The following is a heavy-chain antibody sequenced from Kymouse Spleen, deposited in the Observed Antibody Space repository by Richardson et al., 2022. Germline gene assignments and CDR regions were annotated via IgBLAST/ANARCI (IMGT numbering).Heavy chain of an antibody. V-gene: IGHV4-59*01. Sequence: QVQLQESGPGLVKPSETLSLTCTVSGGSISSYYWSWIRQPPGKGLEWIGYIYYSGSTNYNPSLKSRVTISVDTSKNQFSLKLSSVTAADTAVYYCARGVRYNPNRDAFDIWGQGTMVTVSS. J-gene: IGHJ3*02. D-gene: IGHD1-14*01. CDR2: IYYSGST. CDR1: GGSISSYY. CDR3: ARGVRYNPNRDAFDI.